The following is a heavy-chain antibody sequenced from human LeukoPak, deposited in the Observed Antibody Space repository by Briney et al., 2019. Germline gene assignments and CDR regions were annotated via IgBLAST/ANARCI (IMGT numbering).Heavy chain of an antibody. Sequence: PSETLSLTCTVSGYSISSGYYWGWIRQPPGKGLEWIGSIYHSGSTYYNPSLKSRVTISVDTSKNQFSLKLSSVTAADTAVYYCARAINYSSGWWFPYYYMDVWGKGTTVTVSS. J-gene: IGHJ6*03. CDR3: ARAINYSSGWWFPYYYMDV. V-gene: IGHV4-38-2*02. CDR2: IYHSGST. D-gene: IGHD6-19*01. CDR1: GYSISSGYY.